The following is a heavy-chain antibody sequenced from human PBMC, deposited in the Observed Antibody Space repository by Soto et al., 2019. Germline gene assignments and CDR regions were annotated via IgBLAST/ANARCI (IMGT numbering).Heavy chain of an antibody. V-gene: IGHV4-59*08. J-gene: IGHJ3*02. Sequence: QVQLQESGPGLVKPSETLSLTCTVSGGSISSYYWSWIRQPPGKGLEWIGYIYYSGSTNYNPSLKSRVTISVDTSKNQFSLKLSSVTAADTAVYYCARQDIVVVVAATPGAFDIWGQGTMVTVSS. CDR3: ARQDIVVVVAATPGAFDI. CDR1: GGSISSYY. D-gene: IGHD2-15*01. CDR2: IYYSGST.